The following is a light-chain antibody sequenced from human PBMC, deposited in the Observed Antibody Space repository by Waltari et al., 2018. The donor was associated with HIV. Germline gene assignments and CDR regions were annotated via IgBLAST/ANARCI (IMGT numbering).Light chain of an antibody. CDR3: QQYNSDFYT. Sequence: IQMNHSPSTLPASVEHSVTITCRASQDVDNWLACYQQKSGKAPILLIYKASNLEKGVPSSFSGSASGTVFTLIIDSLQPDDFATYYCQQYNSDFYTFGPGTKLE. CDR2: KAS. V-gene: IGKV1-5*03. J-gene: IGKJ2*01. CDR1: QDVDNW.